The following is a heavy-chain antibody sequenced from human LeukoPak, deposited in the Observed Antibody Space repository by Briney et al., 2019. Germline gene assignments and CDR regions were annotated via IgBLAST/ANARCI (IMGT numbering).Heavy chain of an antibody. Sequence: PSETLSLTCTVSGGSISSSSYYWGWIRQPPGKGLEWIGSIYYSGSTYYNPSLKSRVTISVDTSKNQFSLKLSSVTAADTAVYYCARDSVPLYYYGSGSPNWFDPWGQGTLVSVSS. CDR1: GGSISSSSYY. V-gene: IGHV4-39*07. CDR3: ARDSVPLYYYGSGSPNWFDP. CDR2: IYYSGST. J-gene: IGHJ5*02. D-gene: IGHD3-10*01.